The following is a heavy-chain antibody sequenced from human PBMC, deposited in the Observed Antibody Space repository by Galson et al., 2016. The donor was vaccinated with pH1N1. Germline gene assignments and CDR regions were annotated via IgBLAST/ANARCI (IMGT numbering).Heavy chain of an antibody. CDR1: GVIFRNFA. D-gene: IGHD3-22*01. Sequence: SVKVSCKASGVIFRNFAMSWVRQAPGQGLEWMGGIIALFGTTNYAQKFQGRLTITTDESTSTVYMELGSLRSEDTAVYYCARTGENYYETYGYGKTWGQGTLVTVSS. CDR3: ARTGENYYETYGYGKT. J-gene: IGHJ4*02. CDR2: IIALFGTT. V-gene: IGHV1-69*05.